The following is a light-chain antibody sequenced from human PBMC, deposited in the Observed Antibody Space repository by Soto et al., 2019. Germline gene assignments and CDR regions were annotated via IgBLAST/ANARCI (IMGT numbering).Light chain of an antibody. Sequence: EIVLTQSPATLSLSPGERATLSCRASQSVSSSYLAWYQQKPGQAPRLLIYGASRRATGIPDRFSGSGSGADFILSISRLEPEDFAVYYCQQYGSSPWTFGQGTKVDIK. CDR1: QSVSSSY. J-gene: IGKJ1*01. CDR3: QQYGSSPWT. V-gene: IGKV3-20*01. CDR2: GAS.